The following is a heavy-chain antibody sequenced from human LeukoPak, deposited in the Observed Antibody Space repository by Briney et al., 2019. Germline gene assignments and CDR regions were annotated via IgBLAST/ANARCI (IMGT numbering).Heavy chain of an antibody. Sequence: SVKVSCKASGGTFSSYAISWVRQAPGQGLEWMGRIIPILGIANYAQKFQGRVTITADKSTSTAYMELSSLRSEDTAVYYCARELETYYYDSSGYYGWFDPWGQGTLVTVSS. CDR2: IIPILGIA. CDR1: GGTFSSYA. CDR3: ARELETYYYDSSGYYGWFDP. V-gene: IGHV1-69*04. J-gene: IGHJ5*02. D-gene: IGHD3-22*01.